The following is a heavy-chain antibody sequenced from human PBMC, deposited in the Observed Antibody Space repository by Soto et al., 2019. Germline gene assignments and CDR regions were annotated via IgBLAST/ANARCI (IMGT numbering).Heavy chain of an antibody. CDR1: GYTFTSYY. CDR2: INPSGGST. Sequence: ASVKVSCKASGYTFTSYYMHWVRQAPVQGLEWMGIINPSGGSTSYAQKFQGRVTMTRDTSTSTVYMELSSLRPEDTAVYYCARDVYCGGDCYARYFDYWGQGTLVTVSS. V-gene: IGHV1-46*01. CDR3: ARDVYCGGDCYARYFDY. D-gene: IGHD2-21*02. J-gene: IGHJ4*02.